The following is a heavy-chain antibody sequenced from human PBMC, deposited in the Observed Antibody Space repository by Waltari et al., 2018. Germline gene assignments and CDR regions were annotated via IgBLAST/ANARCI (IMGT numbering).Heavy chain of an antibody. CDR1: GYSISSGNY. V-gene: IGHV4-38-2*01. CDR3: ARRGSYQNWYFDL. CDR2: IYHSGST. J-gene: IGHJ2*01. D-gene: IGHD1-26*01. Sequence: QVQLQESGPGLVKPSETLSLTCAVSGYSISSGNYWGWIRQPPGKGLEWIGSIYHSGSTYYNPSLKSRVTISVDTSKNQFSLKLSSVTAADTAVYYCARRGSYQNWYFDLWGRGTLVTVSS.